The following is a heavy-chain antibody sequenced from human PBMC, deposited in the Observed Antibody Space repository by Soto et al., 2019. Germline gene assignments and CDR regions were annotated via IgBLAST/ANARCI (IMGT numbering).Heavy chain of an antibody. CDR3: AKWRYGNL. CDR1: GYTFTSYG. V-gene: IGHV1-18*01. CDR2: ISAHNGNS. J-gene: IGHJ4*02. D-gene: IGHD1-7*01. Sequence: QVQLVQSGAEVKKPGASVKVSCKASGYTFTSYGITWVRQAPGQGLEWMGSISAHNGNSDHAQKLQGRVIVTRDTSTGTAYMELRILRSDDTAVYYCAKWRYGNLWGQGALVTVSS.